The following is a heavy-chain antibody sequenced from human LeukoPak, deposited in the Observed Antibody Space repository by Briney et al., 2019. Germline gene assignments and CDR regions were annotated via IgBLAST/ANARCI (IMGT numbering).Heavy chain of an antibody. Sequence: SETLSLTCTVSGGTISSGGYYWSWIRQHPGKGLEWIGYIYYSGSTYYNPSLKSRVTISVDTSKNQFSLKLSSVTAADTAVYYCARAYRYGQGGLWFDPWGQGTLVTVSS. CDR2: IYYSGST. V-gene: IGHV4-31*03. CDR3: ARAYRYGQGGLWFDP. CDR1: GGTISSGGYY. J-gene: IGHJ5*02. D-gene: IGHD4-17*01.